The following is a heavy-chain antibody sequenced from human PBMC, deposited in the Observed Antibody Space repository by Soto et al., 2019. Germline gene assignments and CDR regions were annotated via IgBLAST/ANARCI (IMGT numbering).Heavy chain of an antibody. V-gene: IGHV3-21*01. CDR1: GFTFSSYS. J-gene: IGHJ5*02. Sequence: EVQLVESGGGLVKPGGSLRLSCAASGFTFSSYSMNWVRQAPGKGLEWVSSISSSSSYIYYADSVKGRFTISRDNAKNSLYLQMNSLRAEDTAVYYCARGEGDILTGYKSNWFGPWGQGTLVTVSS. CDR2: ISSSSSYI. D-gene: IGHD3-9*01. CDR3: ARGEGDILTGYKSNWFGP.